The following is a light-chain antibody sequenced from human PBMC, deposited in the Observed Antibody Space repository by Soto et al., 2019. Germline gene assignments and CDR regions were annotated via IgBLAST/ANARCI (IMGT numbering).Light chain of an antibody. CDR3: HQRSNWPLT. V-gene: IGKV3-11*01. CDR1: QSVTKY. CDR2: DVS. Sequence: EVVLTQSPATLSLSPGERATLSCRASQSVTKYLAWYQQKPGQAFRLLIYDVSKRATGIPARFSGSGSETDFTLTISSLEPGDFAVYYCHQRSNWPLTFGGGTKLEIK. J-gene: IGKJ4*01.